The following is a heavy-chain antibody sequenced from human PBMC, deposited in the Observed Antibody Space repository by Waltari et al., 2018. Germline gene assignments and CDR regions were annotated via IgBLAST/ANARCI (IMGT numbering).Heavy chain of an antibody. CDR3: ATPRRIVVVPAAIHY. CDR1: GFTLSSYA. D-gene: IGHD2-2*02. V-gene: IGHV3-30-3*01. Sequence: QVQLVESGGGVVQPGRSLRLSCAASGFTLSSYAMHWVRQAPGKGLEWVAVISYDGSNKYYADSVKGRFTISRDNSKNTLYLQMNSLRAEDTAVYYCATPRRIVVVPAAIHYWGQGTLVTVSS. J-gene: IGHJ4*02. CDR2: ISYDGSNK.